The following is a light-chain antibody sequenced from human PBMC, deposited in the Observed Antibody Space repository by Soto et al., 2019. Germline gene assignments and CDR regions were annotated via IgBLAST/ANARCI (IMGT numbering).Light chain of an antibody. J-gene: IGKJ3*01. CDR1: QGVSSW. CDR2: ATS. V-gene: IGKV1-12*01. CDR3: QQTHTFPLT. Sequence: DIQMTQSPSSVSASIGDRVTITCRASQGVSSWLAWYQQKPGKAPNLLIYATSNLQSGVPSRFRGSGSGTDFTLTISSLHPEDFATYYCQQTHTFPLTFGPGSKVHIK.